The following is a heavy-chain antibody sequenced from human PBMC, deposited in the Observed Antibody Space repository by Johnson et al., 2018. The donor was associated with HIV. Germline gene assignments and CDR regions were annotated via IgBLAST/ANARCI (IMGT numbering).Heavy chain of an antibody. J-gene: IGHJ3*02. D-gene: IGHD4-17*01. Sequence: MQLVESGGGVVRPGGSLRLSCAASGFTFSDYDMHWVRQATGEGLEWVSAIGSAGATYYPGSVKGRFTISRDNSKNTLYLQMNSLRPEDTAVYYCARDVTKDAFDIWGQGTMVTVSS. CDR1: GFTFSDYD. CDR3: ARDVTKDAFDI. V-gene: IGHV3-13*01. CDR2: IGSAGAT.